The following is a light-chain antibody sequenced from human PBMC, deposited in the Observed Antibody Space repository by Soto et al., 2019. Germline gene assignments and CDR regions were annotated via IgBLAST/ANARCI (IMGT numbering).Light chain of an antibody. CDR2: GTS. Sequence: IQLTRSPSSLSASLIDRVTITCRASQNIRTYLNWYQQRPGKAPTLLIHGTSNLQAGVPPRFSSSGSGTDFTLTISNLQPEASATYYCQQSYNTLRTFGQGTKV. V-gene: IGKV1-39*01. J-gene: IGKJ1*01. CDR3: QQSYNTLRT. CDR1: QNIRTY.